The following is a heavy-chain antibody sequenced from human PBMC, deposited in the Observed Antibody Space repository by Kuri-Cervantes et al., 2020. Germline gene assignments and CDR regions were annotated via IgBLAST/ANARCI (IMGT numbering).Heavy chain of an antibody. Sequence: GGSLRLSCAASGFTFSSYGMHWVRQAPGKGREWVAVILYDGSNKYYADSVKGRFTISRDKSKNTLYLQMNSLRAEDTAVYYCARDGSSGWEIRYYFDYWGQGTLVTVSS. CDR1: GFTFSSYG. D-gene: IGHD6-19*01. CDR3: ARDGSSGWEIRYYFDY. V-gene: IGHV3-33*01. CDR2: ILYDGSNK. J-gene: IGHJ4*02.